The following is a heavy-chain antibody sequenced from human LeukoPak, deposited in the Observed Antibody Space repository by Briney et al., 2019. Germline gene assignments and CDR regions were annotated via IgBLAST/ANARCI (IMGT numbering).Heavy chain of an antibody. CDR1: GFTFVSHW. D-gene: IGHD3-22*01. Sequence: GGSLRLSCVASGFTFVSHWMTWVRQAPGKELEWVANINQDGSEKYYVDSVKGRFTISRDNAKNSLYLQMNSLRAEDTAVYYCARGEYYYDSSGSNNWFDPWGQGTPVTVSS. V-gene: IGHV3-7*01. J-gene: IGHJ5*02. CDR2: INQDGSEK. CDR3: ARGEYYYDSSGSNNWFDP.